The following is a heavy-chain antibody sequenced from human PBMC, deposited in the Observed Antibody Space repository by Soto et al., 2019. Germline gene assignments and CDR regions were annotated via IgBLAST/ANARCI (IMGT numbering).Heavy chain of an antibody. Sequence: GGSLRLSCAASGFTFSSYAMSWVRQAPGKGLEWVSAISGSGGSTYYADSVKGRFTISRDNSKNTLYLQMNSLRAEDTAVYYCAKGGRDYDFWSGSALDVWGQGTTVTVSS. V-gene: IGHV3-23*01. CDR1: GFTFSSYA. J-gene: IGHJ6*02. CDR3: AKGGRDYDFWSGSALDV. CDR2: ISGSGGST. D-gene: IGHD3-3*01.